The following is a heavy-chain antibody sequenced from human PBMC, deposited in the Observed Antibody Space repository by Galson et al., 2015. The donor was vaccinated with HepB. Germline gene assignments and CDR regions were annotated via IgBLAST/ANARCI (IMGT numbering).Heavy chain of an antibody. CDR3: AKRSERGISSPSDS. D-gene: IGHD2-21*01. CDR1: GFTFKNYA. CDR2: ISGSGGST. V-gene: IGHV3-23*01. Sequence: SLRLSCAASGFTFKNYAMSWVRQAPGKGLECVSFISGSGGSTYYADSVNGRFTISRDNPKYTLYLQMDSLRAEDTAVYYCAKRSERGISSPSDSWGQGTLVTVSS. J-gene: IGHJ4*02.